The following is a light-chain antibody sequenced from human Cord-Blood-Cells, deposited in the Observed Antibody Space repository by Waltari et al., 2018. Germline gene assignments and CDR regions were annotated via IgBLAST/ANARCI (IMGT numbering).Light chain of an antibody. CDR1: TSAVGGYTY. Sequence: SPLLRPASVSGSLGQPITIPATGTTSAVGGYTYVSWYQQHQGKAPKLMIYDVSNRPSGVSNRFAGSKSGNTASLTISGLQAEDEADYYCSSYTSSSTLGVFGTGTKVTVL. CDR3: SSYTSSSTLGV. V-gene: IGLV2-14*01. J-gene: IGLJ1*01. CDR2: DVS.